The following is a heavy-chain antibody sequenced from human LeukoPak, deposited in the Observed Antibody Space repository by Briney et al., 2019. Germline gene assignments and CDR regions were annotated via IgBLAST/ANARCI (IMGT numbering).Heavy chain of an antibody. CDR2: INHSGST. Sequence: SETLSLTCAVYGGSFSGYYWSWIRQPPGKGLEWIGEINHSGSTNYNPSLKSRVTISVDTSKNQFSLKLSSVTAADTAVYYCARTTRPVDTAMVEHAFDIWGQGTMVTVSS. J-gene: IGHJ3*02. V-gene: IGHV4-34*01. CDR1: GGSFSGYY. D-gene: IGHD5-18*01. CDR3: ARTTRPVDTAMVEHAFDI.